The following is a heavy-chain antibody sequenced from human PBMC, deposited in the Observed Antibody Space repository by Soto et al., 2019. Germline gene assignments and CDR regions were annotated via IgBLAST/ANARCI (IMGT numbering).Heavy chain of an antibody. V-gene: IGHV3-23*01. CDR1: GFTFSSYA. CDR2: ISGSGGST. Sequence: EVQLLESGGGLVQPGGSLRLSCAASGFTFSSYAMSWVRQAPGKGLEWVSAISGSGGSTYYAASAKGRYTISRHNAKNALYLQMNSSSADDTAVYYCAREYYYDSGGFGDYWGQGTLVTVSS. D-gene: IGHD3-22*01. CDR3: AREYYYDSGGFGDY. J-gene: IGHJ4*02.